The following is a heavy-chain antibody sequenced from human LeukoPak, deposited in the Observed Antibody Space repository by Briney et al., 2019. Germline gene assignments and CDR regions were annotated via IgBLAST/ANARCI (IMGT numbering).Heavy chain of an antibody. CDR2: IYPRDGST. CDR1: GYSFTSNY. V-gene: IGHV1-46*01. CDR3: ARDQEAFDY. J-gene: IGHJ4*02. Sequence: ASVKVSCKASGYSFTSNYIHWVRQAPGQGLEWMGMIYPRDGSTSYAQKFQGRVTVTRDTTTSTVHMELSGLRSEDTAVYYCARDQEAFDYWGQGTLVTVSS.